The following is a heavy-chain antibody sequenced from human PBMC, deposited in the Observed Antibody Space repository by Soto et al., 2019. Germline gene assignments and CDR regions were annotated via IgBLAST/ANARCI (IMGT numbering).Heavy chain of an antibody. D-gene: IGHD1-26*01. J-gene: IGHJ4*02. CDR2: ISGDGNDK. V-gene: IGHV3-30*03. CDR1: GVIFRNFG. CDR3: VQRASTAHQALDS. Sequence: QVQLVESGGGVVQPGRSLRLSCAASGVIFRNFGMHWVRRAPGKGLEWVATISGDGNDKYYPDSMKGRFTISRDNFNTTLYLQLNSLRPEDTAVYHCVQRASTAHQALDSWGQGVLVTVSS.